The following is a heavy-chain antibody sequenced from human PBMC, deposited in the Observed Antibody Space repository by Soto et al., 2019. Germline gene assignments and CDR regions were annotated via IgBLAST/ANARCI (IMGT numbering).Heavy chain of an antibody. CDR2: ISAYNGNT. Sequence: VVCSASWCTFSNYCISWLRRAAGQGLEWMGWISAYNGNTNYAQKLQGRVTMTTATSTSTAYMELRSLRSDDTAVYYCARDGFGAAAAGTRWFDPWGQGTLVTVSS. J-gene: IGHJ5*02. D-gene: IGHD6-13*01. CDR1: WCTFSNYC. V-gene: IGHV1-18*01. CDR3: ARDGFGAAAAGTRWFDP.